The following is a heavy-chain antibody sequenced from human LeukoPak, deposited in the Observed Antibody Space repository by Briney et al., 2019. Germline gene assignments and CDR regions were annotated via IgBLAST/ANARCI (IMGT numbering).Heavy chain of an antibody. V-gene: IGHV3-21*01. CDR1: GFTFSSYS. D-gene: IGHD2-8*01. CDR2: ISSSSSYI. J-gene: IGHJ4*02. Sequence: PGGSLRLPCAASGFTFSSYSMNWVRQAPGKGLEWVSSISSSSSYIYYADSVKGRFTISRDNAKNSLYLQMNSLRAEDTAVYYCARLYCTNGVCYFDYWGQGTLVTVSS. CDR3: ARLYCTNGVCYFDY.